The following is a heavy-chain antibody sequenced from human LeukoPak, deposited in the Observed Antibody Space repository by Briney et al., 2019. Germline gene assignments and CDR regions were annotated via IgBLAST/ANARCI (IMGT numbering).Heavy chain of an antibody. J-gene: IGHJ4*02. CDR1: EFTLSNAW. CDR3: DSFDS. CDR2: ISGGGETT. V-gene: IGHV3-23*01. Sequence: GGSLRLSCAASEFTLSNAWMSWVRQAPGKGLEWVSSISGGGETTHYAESVKGRFTISRDNSKNTLYLQMNSLRVEDTAIVKVDSFDSWGQGSLVTISS.